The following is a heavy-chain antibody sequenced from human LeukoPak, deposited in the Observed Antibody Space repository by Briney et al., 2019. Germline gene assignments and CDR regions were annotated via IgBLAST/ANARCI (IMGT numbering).Heavy chain of an antibody. D-gene: IGHD2-2*01. CDR2: IKQEESEK. J-gene: IGHJ3*02. CDR3: ARLSDSISRFGLDI. Sequence: GGSLRLSCEASGFSFSTYWMSWVRQAPGRGLEWVANIKQEESEKYYVGSVKGRFTISRDNAKNSLYLQMNSLRDEDTAVYYCARLSDSISRFGLDIWGQGTTVTVSS. V-gene: IGHV3-7*01. CDR1: GFSFSTYW.